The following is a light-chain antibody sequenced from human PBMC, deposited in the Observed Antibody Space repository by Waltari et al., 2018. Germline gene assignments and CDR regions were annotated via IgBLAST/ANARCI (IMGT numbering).Light chain of an antibody. V-gene: IGKV2-28*01. CDR2: MAS. CDR3: VQSLQTPPWT. Sequence: EIALTQSPLSLPVTPGEPASVSCWSSPSLLHSNGYDYLNWYLQKPGQSPQLLIYMASIRATGVPDRFSGSGSGTNFTLKVSRLEAEDVGVYYCVQSLQTPPWTFGQGTKVEIK. CDR1: PSLLHSNGYDY. J-gene: IGKJ1*01.